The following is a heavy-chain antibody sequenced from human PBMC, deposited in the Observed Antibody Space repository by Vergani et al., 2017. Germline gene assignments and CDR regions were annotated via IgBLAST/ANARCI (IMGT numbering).Heavy chain of an antibody. CDR1: GFPFSDYG. CDR2: ISYDGNKK. J-gene: IGHJ4*02. Sequence: QVQLVESGGGEVQPGRSLRLSCSAAGFPFSDYGVHWVRQAPSKGLEWVSVISYDGNKKNYADSVKGRFTISRDNSKNTLYLQMNSLRVEDTAVYYCGRGSDNYNWGQGTLVTVSS. D-gene: IGHD5-24*01. V-gene: IGHV3-30*03. CDR3: GRGSDNYN.